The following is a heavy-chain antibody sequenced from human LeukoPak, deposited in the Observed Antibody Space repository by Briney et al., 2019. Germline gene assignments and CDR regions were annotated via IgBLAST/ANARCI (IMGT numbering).Heavy chain of an antibody. V-gene: IGHV1-2*06. CDR2: INPNSGGT. J-gene: IGHJ5*02. D-gene: IGHD2-15*01. CDR3: ARVGTGYCSGGSCSNWFDP. CDR1: GYTFTGYY. Sequence: GPSVKVSCKASGYTFTGYYMHWVRQAPGQGLEWMGRINPNSGGTNYAQKFQGRVTMTRDTSTSTAYMELSKLRSDDTAVYYCARVGTGYCSGGSCSNWFDPWGQGTLVTVSS.